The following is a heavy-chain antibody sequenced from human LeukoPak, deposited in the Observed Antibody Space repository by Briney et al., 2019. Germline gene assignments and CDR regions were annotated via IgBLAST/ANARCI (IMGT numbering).Heavy chain of an antibody. V-gene: IGHV3-30*18. D-gene: IGHD5-18*01. J-gene: IGHJ4*02. CDR2: ISYDGSNK. CDR1: GFTFSSYG. CDR3: AKDSGYSYGSDFDY. Sequence: GGSLRLSCAASGFTFSSYGMHWVRQAPGKGLEWVAVISYDGSNKYYADSVKGRFTISRDNSKNMLFLQMNSLRAEDTAVYYCAKDSGYSYGSDFDYWGQGTLVTVSS.